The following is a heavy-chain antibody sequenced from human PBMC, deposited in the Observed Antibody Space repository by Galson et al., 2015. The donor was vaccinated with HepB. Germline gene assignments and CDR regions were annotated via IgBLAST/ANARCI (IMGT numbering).Heavy chain of an antibody. CDR3: ARAVVGDVDTSMAHFDY. CDR2: INTYSGNS. J-gene: IGHJ4*02. V-gene: IGHV1-18*04. CDR1: GYRLTSYR. Sequence: SVKVSCKAFGYRLTSYRITWVRQAPGQGLEWMGWINTYSGNSDYAQKLQGRDTMTTDTSTSTAYMELRSLRSDDTAVYYCARAVVGDVDTSMAHFDYWGQGTLVTVSS. D-gene: IGHD5-18*01.